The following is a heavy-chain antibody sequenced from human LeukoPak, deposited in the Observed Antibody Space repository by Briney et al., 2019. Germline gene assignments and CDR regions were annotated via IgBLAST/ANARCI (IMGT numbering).Heavy chain of an antibody. CDR2: ISSSSSYI. Sequence: GGSLRLSCAASGFTSSSYSMNWVRQAPGKGLEWVSSISSSSSYIYYADSVKGRFTISRDNAKNSLYLQMNSLRAEDTAVYYCARAYCGGDCSSDDAFDIWGQGTMVTVSS. J-gene: IGHJ3*02. CDR3: ARAYCGGDCSSDDAFDI. V-gene: IGHV3-21*01. D-gene: IGHD2-21*01. CDR1: GFTSSSYS.